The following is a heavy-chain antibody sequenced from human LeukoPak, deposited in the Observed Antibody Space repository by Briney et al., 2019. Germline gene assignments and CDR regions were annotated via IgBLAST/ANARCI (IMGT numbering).Heavy chain of an antibody. CDR2: IGGDGSRK. J-gene: IGHJ4*02. CDR3: ARDGGWRLLDY. CDR1: GLTFSSQW. V-gene: IGHV3-7*01. D-gene: IGHD6-25*01. Sequence: GGSLRLSCVASGLTFSSQWMTWVRQAPGKGLEWLATIGGDGSRKFYVDSVKGRFTISRDNAENSLYLQMNNLRVEDTAVYYCARDGGWRLLDYWGQGTRVTVSS.